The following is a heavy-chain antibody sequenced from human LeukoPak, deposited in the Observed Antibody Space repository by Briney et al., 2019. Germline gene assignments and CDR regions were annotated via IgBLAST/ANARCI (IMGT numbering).Heavy chain of an antibody. CDR3: ARVDTVMAYYFDL. Sequence: GSLRLSCAASGFTVSTNCMTWVRQAPGKGLEWVSTIYSGGTTSYADSVMGRFTISRHNSRNTLYLQMNSLRAEDTAVYYCARVDTVMAYYFDLWGQGTLVTVSS. CDR1: GFTVSTNC. D-gene: IGHD5-18*01. J-gene: IGHJ4*01. V-gene: IGHV3-53*04. CDR2: IYSGGTT.